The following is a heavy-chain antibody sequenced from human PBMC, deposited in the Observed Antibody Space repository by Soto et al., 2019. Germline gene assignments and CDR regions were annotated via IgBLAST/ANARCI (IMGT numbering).Heavy chain of an antibody. J-gene: IGHJ4*02. Sequence: EVQLLESGGGLAQPGGSLRLFCAASGFTFSGFAMSWVRQAPVKGLEWVSAITGSGGSTYHADSVKGRFTISRDNSKNTLFLEMNNLRADDTAVYYCAKGSSSSRPYYFDSWGQGTLATVSS. CDR2: ITGSGGST. CDR1: GFTFSGFA. CDR3: AKGSSSSRPYYFDS. D-gene: IGHD6-6*01. V-gene: IGHV3-23*01.